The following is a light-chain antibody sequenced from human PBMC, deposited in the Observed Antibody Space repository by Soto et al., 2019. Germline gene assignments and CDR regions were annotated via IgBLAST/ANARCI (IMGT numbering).Light chain of an antibody. Sequence: DIQITQSPSTLSASVGDRVTITCRASQSISSWLAWYQQRPGKAPKLLIYKASSLESGVPSRFSGSGSGTEFTLTISSLQPDDFATYYCQQYNNYSQTFGQGTKV. V-gene: IGKV1-5*03. CDR1: QSISSW. CDR2: KAS. J-gene: IGKJ1*01. CDR3: QQYNNYSQT.